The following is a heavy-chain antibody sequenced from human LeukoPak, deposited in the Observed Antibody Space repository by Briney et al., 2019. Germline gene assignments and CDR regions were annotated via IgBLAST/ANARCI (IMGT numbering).Heavy chain of an antibody. J-gene: IGHJ4*02. CDR1: GFTFSSYA. D-gene: IGHD3-10*01. CDR2: ISYDGSNK. Sequence: PGRSLRLSCAASGFTFSSYALHWVRQAPGKGLEWVAVISYDGSNKYFADSVKGRFTISRDNSKNTLYLQMNSLRAEDTAVYYCARDSTYYYGSGSSGPHYFDYWGQGTLVTVSS. CDR3: ARDSTYYYGSGSSGPHYFDY. V-gene: IGHV3-30*01.